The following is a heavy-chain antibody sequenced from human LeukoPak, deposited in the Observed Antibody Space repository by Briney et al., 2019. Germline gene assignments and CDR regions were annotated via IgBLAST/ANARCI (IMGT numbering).Heavy chain of an antibody. J-gene: IGHJ6*02. V-gene: IGHV7-4-1*02. CDR1: GYTFTSYA. CDR2: INTNTGNP. Sequence: ASVKVSCKASGYTFTSYAMNWVRQAPGQGLEWMGWINTNTGNPTYAQGFTGRFVFSLDTSVSTAYLQISSLKAEDTAVYYCARGPSSSWCLDCYYYYGMDVWGQGTTVTVSS. D-gene: IGHD6-13*01. CDR3: ARGPSSSWCLDCYYYYGMDV.